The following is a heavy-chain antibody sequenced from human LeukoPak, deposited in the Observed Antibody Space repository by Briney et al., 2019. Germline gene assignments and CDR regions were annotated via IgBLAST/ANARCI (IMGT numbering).Heavy chain of an antibody. D-gene: IGHD3-22*01. CDR3: AVGHYYHSSGYLFDS. J-gene: IGHJ4*02. Sequence: SETLSLTCTVSGGSISTGDYYWSWIRQPPGKGLEYIGYIYYSGSTYYNPSLKSRITISVDTSKNQFSLKLSSVPAADTAVYYCAVGHYYHSSGYLFDSWSQGTLVTVSS. V-gene: IGHV4-30-4*01. CDR1: GGSISTGDYY. CDR2: IYYSGST.